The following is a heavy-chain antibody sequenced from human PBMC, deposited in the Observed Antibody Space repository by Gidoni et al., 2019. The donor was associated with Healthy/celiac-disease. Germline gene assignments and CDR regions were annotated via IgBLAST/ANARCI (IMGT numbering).Heavy chain of an antibody. CDR3: ARSRGIAVAGTSGWFDP. J-gene: IGHJ5*02. CDR1: GCSISSGSYY. Sequence: QVQLQESGPGLVKPSQTLSLTCTVPGCSISSGSYYWSWIRQPAGKGLEWIGRIYTSGSTNYNPSLKSRVTRSVDTSKNQFSLKLSSVTAADTAVYYCARSRGIAVAGTSGWFDPWGQGTLVTVSS. CDR2: IYTSGST. D-gene: IGHD6-19*01. V-gene: IGHV4-61*02.